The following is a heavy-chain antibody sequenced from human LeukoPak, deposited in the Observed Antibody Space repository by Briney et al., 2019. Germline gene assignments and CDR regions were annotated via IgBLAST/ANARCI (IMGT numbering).Heavy chain of an antibody. CDR1: GGSFSGYH. Sequence: KPSETLSLTCAVYGGSFSGYHWSWIRQPPGKGLEWIGEINHSGSTNYNPSLKSRVTISVDTSKNQFSLKLSSVTAADTAVYYCARGYGDYVAYFDYWGQGTLVTVSS. CDR2: INHSGST. V-gene: IGHV4-34*01. D-gene: IGHD4-17*01. CDR3: ARGYGDYVAYFDY. J-gene: IGHJ4*02.